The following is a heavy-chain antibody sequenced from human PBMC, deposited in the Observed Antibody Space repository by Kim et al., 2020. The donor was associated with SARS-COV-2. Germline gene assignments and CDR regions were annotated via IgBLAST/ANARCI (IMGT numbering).Heavy chain of an antibody. CDR3: ARDDWRYGGLFDY. J-gene: IGHJ4*02. CDR2: IYHSGST. Sequence: SETLSLTCAVSGGSISSGGYSWSWIRQPPGKGLEWIGYIYHSGSTYYNPSLKSLVTISVDRSKNQFSLKLSSVTAADTAVYYCARDDWRYGGLFDYWGQGTLVTVSS. D-gene: IGHD4-17*01. CDR1: GGSISSGGYS. V-gene: IGHV4-30-2*01.